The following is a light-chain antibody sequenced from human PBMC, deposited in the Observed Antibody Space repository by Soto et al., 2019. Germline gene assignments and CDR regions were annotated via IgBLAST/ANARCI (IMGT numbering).Light chain of an antibody. CDR2: SNN. CDR3: AAWDDSLNALYV. CDR1: SSKIGSNT. Sequence: QSALTQPPSASGTPGQRVTISCSGSSSKIGSNTVNWYQQLPGTAPKLLIYSNNQRPSGVPDRFSGSKSGTSASLAISGLQSEDEADYYCAAWDDSLNALYVFGTGTKVTVL. J-gene: IGLJ1*01. V-gene: IGLV1-44*01.